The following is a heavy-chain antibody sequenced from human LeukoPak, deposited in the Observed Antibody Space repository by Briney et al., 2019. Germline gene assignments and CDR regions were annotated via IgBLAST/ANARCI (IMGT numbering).Heavy chain of an antibody. CDR1: GFTFSHFA. CDR2: IWSDATNE. D-gene: IGHD4-11*01. CDR3: EKDAQRGFDYSNSLEH. V-gene: IGHV3-33*06. J-gene: IGHJ5*02. Sequence: PGTSLRLSCEASGFTFSHFAMHWVRQAPDKGLEWVAVIWSDATNEYYADSVKGRFTISRDNFKRTVSLEINSLRAEDTAVYYCEKDAQRGFDYSNSLEHWGQGSLVIVSS.